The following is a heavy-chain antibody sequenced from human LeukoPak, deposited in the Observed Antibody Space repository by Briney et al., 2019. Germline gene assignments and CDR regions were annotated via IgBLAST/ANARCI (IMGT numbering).Heavy chain of an antibody. CDR1: GFSFSQHT. CDR3: ARGIWSSHNKEYFFDY. D-gene: IGHD2-21*01. Sequence: ASVKVSCKASGFSFSQHTMNWVPQAPGQRLECMELFNAGNGKTKYSQKLQDRVTITRDTSASTTYMALNSLRSEDTAIYYCARGIWSSHNKEYFFDYWGQGTLVTVSS. J-gene: IGHJ4*02. V-gene: IGHV1-3*01. CDR2: FNAGNGKT.